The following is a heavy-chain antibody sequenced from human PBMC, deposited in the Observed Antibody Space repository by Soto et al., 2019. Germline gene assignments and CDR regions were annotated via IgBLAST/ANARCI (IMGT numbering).Heavy chain of an antibody. Sequence: QVQVQESGPGLVKPSETLTLTCTVSPGSISSSYWSWIRQPPGRGLEWIGHVAYSGTTKYNPSLKSRGSISVSTSKRQFSLRLTSVTAADTAVYYCAREAQDYYFDHWGQGILVTVSS. CDR2: VAYSGTT. D-gene: IGHD1-26*01. V-gene: IGHV4-59*01. CDR3: AREAQDYYFDH. J-gene: IGHJ5*02. CDR1: PGSISSSY.